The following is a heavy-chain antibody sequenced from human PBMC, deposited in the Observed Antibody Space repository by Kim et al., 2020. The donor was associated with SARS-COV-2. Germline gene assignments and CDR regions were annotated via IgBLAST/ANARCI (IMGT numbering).Heavy chain of an antibody. Sequence: GGSLRLSCAASGLTVSSNYMSWVRQAPGKGLEWVSVIYSGGSTYYADSVKGRFTISRDNSTNTLYLQMNSLRAEDTAVYYCARRDYYYGMDVWGQGTTGTVSS. V-gene: IGHV3-66*01. J-gene: IGHJ6*02. CDR1: GLTVSSNY. CDR2: IYSGGST. CDR3: ARRDYYYGMDV.